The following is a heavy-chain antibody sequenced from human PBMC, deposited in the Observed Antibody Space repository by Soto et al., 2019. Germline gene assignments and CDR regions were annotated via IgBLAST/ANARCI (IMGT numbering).Heavy chain of an antibody. CDR2: ISAYNGNT. D-gene: IGHD2-21*02. V-gene: IGHV1-18*01. J-gene: IGHJ4*02. Sequence: QVQLVQSGAEVKKPGASVKVSCKASGYTFTSYGISWVRQAPGQGLEWMGWISAYNGNTNYAQKLQGRFTLTTDTSTSTAYMELRSLRSDYTAVYYCAREGYWGWVTPVLSSDYYFDYWGQGTLVTVSS. CDR3: AREGYWGWVTPVLSSDYYFDY. CDR1: GYTFTSYG.